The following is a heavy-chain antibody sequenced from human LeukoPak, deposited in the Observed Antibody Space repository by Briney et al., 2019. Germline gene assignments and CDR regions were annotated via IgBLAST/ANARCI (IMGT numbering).Heavy chain of an antibody. D-gene: IGHD3-16*02. CDR3: AEIFGYLGRHFDY. J-gene: IGHJ4*02. CDR1: GFTFSSYA. V-gene: IGHV3-23*01. Sequence: GGSLRLSCAASGFTFSSYAMSWVRQAPGKGLEWVSAISGSGGSTYYADSVKGRFTISRDNSKNTLYLQMNSLRAEDTAVYYCAEIFGYLGRHFDYWGQGTLVTVSS. CDR2: ISGSGGST.